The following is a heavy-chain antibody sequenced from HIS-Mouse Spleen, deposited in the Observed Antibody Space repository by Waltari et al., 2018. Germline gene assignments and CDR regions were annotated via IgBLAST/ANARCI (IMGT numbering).Heavy chain of an antibody. CDR1: GFPFSSYG. V-gene: IGHV3-30*18. CDR3: AKASSGWLDY. CDR2: ISYDGSNK. Sequence: QVQLVESGGGVVQPGRSLRLSWAASGFPFSSYGMHWVRQAPGKGLEGVAVISYDGSNKYYADSVKGRFTISRDNSKNTLYLQMNSLRAEDTAVYYCAKASSGWLDYWGQGTLVTVSS. D-gene: IGHD6-19*01. J-gene: IGHJ4*02.